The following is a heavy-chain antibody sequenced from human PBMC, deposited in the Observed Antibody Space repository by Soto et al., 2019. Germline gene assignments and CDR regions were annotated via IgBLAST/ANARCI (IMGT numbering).Heavy chain of an antibody. CDR2: INHSGST. CDR1: GGSFSGYY. V-gene: IGHV4-34*01. D-gene: IGHD5-12*01. J-gene: IGHJ4*02. Sequence: QVQLQQWGAGLLKPSETLSLTCAVYGGSFSGYYWSWIRQPPGKGLEWIGEINHSGSTNYNPSLKSRVTISVDTSKNQCSLKLSSVTAADTAVYYCARGRPSGYQLQIFDYWGQGTLVTVSS. CDR3: ARGRPSGYQLQIFDY.